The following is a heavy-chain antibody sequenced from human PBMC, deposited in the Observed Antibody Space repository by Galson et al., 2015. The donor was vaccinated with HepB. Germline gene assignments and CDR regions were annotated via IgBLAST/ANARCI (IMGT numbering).Heavy chain of an antibody. J-gene: IGHJ3*02. CDR3: AKDNMRDYYGSGRLDALDI. V-gene: IGHV3-23*01. CDR2: ISGRGGKT. D-gene: IGHD3-10*01. Sequence: SLRLSCAVSGFTFSNYALSWVRQAPGKGLEWVSAISGRGGKTYYADSVQGRFTISRDNPKNMLYLLMNSLRVEDTAVYYCAKDNMRDYYGSGRLDALDIWGQGTMVTVS. CDR1: GFTFSNYA.